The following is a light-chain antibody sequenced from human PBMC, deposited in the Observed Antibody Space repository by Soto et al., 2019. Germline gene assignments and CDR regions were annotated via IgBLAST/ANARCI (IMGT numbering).Light chain of an antibody. V-gene: IGKV3-15*01. CDR1: QSVSSN. CDR2: GAS. CDR3: QQYNNWPPT. J-gene: IGKJ5*01. Sequence: EIVMTQSPATLSVSPGERATLSCRPSQSVSSNLAWYQQKPGQAPRLLIYGASTRATGIPARFSGSRSGTEFTLTISSLQSEDFAVYYCQQYNNWPPTCGQGTRLEIK.